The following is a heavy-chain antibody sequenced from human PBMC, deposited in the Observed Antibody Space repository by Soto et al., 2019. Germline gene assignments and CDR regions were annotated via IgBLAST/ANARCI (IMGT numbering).Heavy chain of an antibody. V-gene: IGHV1-24*01. D-gene: IGHD2-8*01. J-gene: IGHJ6*02. CDR1: GYTLTELS. CDR3: ATVNCTNGVCYYYYGMDV. Sequence: VKVSCKVSGYTLTELSMHWVRQAPGKGLEWMGGFDPEDGETIYAQKFQGRVTMTEDTSTDTAYMELSSLRSEDTAVYYCATVNCTNGVCYYYYGMDVWGQGTTVTVSS. CDR2: FDPEDGET.